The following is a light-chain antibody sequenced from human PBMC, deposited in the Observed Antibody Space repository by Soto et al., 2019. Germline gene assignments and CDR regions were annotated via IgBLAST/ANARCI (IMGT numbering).Light chain of an antibody. J-gene: IGKJ4*01. V-gene: IGKV3-11*01. CDR2: DAS. CDR3: QQRSNWLT. Sequence: EIVLTQSPATLSLSPGERATLSCRASQSVSSYLAWYQQKPGQAPRLLISDASNRATGIPARFSGSGSGTDFTLTISSLEHEDFAVYYCQQRSNWLTFGGGTKVGIK. CDR1: QSVSSY.